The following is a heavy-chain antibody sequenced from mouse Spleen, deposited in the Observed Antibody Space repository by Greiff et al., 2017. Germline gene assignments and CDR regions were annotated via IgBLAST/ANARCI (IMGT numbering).Heavy chain of an antibody. V-gene: IGHV1-69*01. J-gene: IGHJ2*01. CDR1: GYTFTSYW. Sequence: VQLQQPGAELVMPGASVKLSCKASGYTFTSYWMHWVKQRPGQGLEWIGEIDPSDSYTNYNQKFKGKATLTVDKSSSTAYMQLSSLTSEDSAVYYCARLTNRYYFDYWGQGTTLTVSS. CDR3: ARLTNRYYFDY. D-gene: IGHD1-3*01. CDR2: IDPSDSYT.